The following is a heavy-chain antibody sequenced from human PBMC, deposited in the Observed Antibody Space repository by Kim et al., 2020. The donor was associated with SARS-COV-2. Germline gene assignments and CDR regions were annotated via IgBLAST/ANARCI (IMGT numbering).Heavy chain of an antibody. CDR1: GASISTTSDY. Sequence: SETLSLTCTVSGASISTTSDYWGWVRQSPGKGLEWVGTISYRGNTYYNPSLKTRRTISVDTSNNQFSLKLNSMTAADTAVYYCAVRTGYYQGLDYWGQGTLVTVSS. J-gene: IGHJ4*02. D-gene: IGHD1-26*01. CDR3: AVRTGYYQGLDY. V-gene: IGHV4-39*01. CDR2: ISYRGNT.